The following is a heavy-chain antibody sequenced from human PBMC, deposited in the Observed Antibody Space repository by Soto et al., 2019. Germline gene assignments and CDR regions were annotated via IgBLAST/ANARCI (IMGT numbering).Heavy chain of an antibody. D-gene: IGHD2-15*01. CDR2: ISDSGATK. Sequence: PGGSLRLSCAASGFTFSNCGMNWVRQTPGKGLEWASYISDSGATKHYADSVKGRFTTSRDNGKDSLYLQMNSLRDEDTAVYFCARCSRNSCYSYGVDVWGQGATVTVSS. CDR1: GFTFSNCG. J-gene: IGHJ6*02. V-gene: IGHV3-48*02. CDR3: ARCSRNSCYSYGVDV.